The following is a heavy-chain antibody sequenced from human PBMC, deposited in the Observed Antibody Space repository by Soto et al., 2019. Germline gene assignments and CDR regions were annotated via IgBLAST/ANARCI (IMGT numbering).Heavy chain of an antibody. V-gene: IGHV4-34*01. CDR1: GGSFSDYY. Sequence: PSETLSLTCAVYGGSFSDYYWSWIRQPPGKGLEWIGEINHSGSTNYNPSLKSRVTISVDTSKNQFSLKLSSVTAADTAVYYCARWGNNLDPGGQETLVTVSS. J-gene: IGHJ5*02. CDR3: ARWGNNLDP. D-gene: IGHD3-16*01. CDR2: INHSGST.